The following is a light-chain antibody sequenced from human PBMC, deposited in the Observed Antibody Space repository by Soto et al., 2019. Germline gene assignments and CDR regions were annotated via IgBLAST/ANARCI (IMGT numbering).Light chain of an antibody. V-gene: IGLV1-40*01. CDR3: QSYDSSLSGSL. CDR1: SSNIGAGYD. J-gene: IGLJ2*01. CDR2: GNS. Sequence: QAVVTQPPSVSGAPGQRVTISCTGSSSNIGAGYDVHWYQQLPGTAPKLLIYGNSNRPSGVPDRFSGSKSGTSAFLAITGLQAEDEADYYCQSYDSSLSGSLFGGGTKLTVL.